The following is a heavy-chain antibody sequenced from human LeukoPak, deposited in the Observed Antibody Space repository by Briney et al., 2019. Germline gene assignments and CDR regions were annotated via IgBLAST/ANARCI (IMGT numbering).Heavy chain of an antibody. CDR2: IKQDGSEK. D-gene: IGHD5-12*01. CDR3: ARGGSGYDSYYYYGMDV. Sequence: GSLRLSCAASGFTFSSYWMSWVRQAPGKGLEWVANIKQDGSEKYYVDSVKGRFTISRDNAKNSLYLQMNSLRAEDTAVYYCARGGSGYDSYYYYGMDVWGQGTTVTVSS. J-gene: IGHJ6*02. V-gene: IGHV3-7*01. CDR1: GFTFSSYW.